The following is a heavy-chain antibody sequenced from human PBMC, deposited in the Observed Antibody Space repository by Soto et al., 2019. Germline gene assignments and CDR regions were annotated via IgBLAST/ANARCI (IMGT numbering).Heavy chain of an antibody. CDR3: AKYSPATYDFWSGGHYYYYYGMDV. Sequence: GGSLRLSCAASGFTFSRYWMHWVRQAPGEGLVWVSGISTEGSATRYADSVKGRFTISRDNSKNTLYLQMNSLRAEDTAVYYCAKYSPATYDFWSGGHYYYYYGMDVWGQGTTVTVSS. J-gene: IGHJ6*02. CDR1: GFTFSRYW. D-gene: IGHD3-3*01. CDR2: ISTEGSAT. V-gene: IGHV3-74*01.